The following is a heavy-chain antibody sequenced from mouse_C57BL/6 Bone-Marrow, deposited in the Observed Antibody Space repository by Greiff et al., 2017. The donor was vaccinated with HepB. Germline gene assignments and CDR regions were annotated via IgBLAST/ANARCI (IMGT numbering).Heavy chain of an antibody. CDR1: GFTFSDYY. CDR2: ISNGGGST. V-gene: IGHV5-12*01. Sequence: EVHLVESGGGLVQPGGSLKLSCAASGFTFSDYYMYWVRQTPEKRLEWVAYISNGGGSTYYPDTVKGRFTISRDNAKNTLYLQMSRLKSEDTAMYSCARESVITTIVATRWYFDVWGTGTTVTVSS. CDR3: ARESVITTIVATRWYFDV. J-gene: IGHJ1*03. D-gene: IGHD1-1*01.